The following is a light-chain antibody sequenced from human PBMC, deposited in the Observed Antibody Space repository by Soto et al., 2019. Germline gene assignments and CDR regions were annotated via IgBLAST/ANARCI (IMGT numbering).Light chain of an antibody. CDR1: QSVLYSSNNKNY. J-gene: IGKJ5*01. CDR3: QQYNNWPSIT. CDR2: DAS. V-gene: IGKV4-1*01. Sequence: DIVMTQSPDSLAVSLGERATINCKSSQSVLYSSNNKNYLAWYQQKPGQTPRLLIYDASNRAAGIPARFSGSGSGTDFTLTISSLEPEDFAVYYCQQYNNWPSITFGQGTRLEIK.